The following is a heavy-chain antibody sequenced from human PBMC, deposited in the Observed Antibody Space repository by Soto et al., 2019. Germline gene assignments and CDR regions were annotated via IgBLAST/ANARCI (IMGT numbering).Heavy chain of an antibody. D-gene: IGHD3-10*01. CDR2: IYWDYDN. CDR1: GFSLSTSGVG. Sequence: QITLKESGPTLVKVTQTLTLTCTFSGFSLSTSGVGVAWSRQPPGKALEWLALIYWDYDNRYSPSLKSRLTITNDTSKNQVVLTMTNMDPVDTATYYCAHTLLRRSTYYYGMDVWGQGTTVTVSS. CDR3: AHTLLRRSTYYYGMDV. J-gene: IGHJ6*02. V-gene: IGHV2-5*02.